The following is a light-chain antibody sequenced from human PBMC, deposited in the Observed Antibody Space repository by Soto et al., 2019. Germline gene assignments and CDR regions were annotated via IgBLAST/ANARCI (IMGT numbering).Light chain of an antibody. CDR2: GAS. CDR3: QQYGGSTRT. V-gene: IGKV3-20*01. J-gene: IGKJ1*01. CDR1: QSVTTQ. Sequence: EIVLTQSPGTLSLSPGDRATLSCRASQSVTTQLAWYQQKPGQAPRLIIHGASSRATGVPDRITGSGSGTDFTLSISRLEPEDFAVYYCQQYGGSTRTFGQGTKVDI.